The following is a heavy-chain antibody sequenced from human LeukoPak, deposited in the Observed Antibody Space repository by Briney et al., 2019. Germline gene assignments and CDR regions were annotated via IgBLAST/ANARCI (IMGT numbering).Heavy chain of an antibody. D-gene: IGHD5-12*01. J-gene: IGHJ4*02. V-gene: IGHV3-53*01. CDR1: GLTVSSNY. CDR3: ARDSGYDYNYFDY. CDR2: IYSGGST. Sequence: GGSLRLSCAASGLTVSSNYMSWVRQAPGKGLEWVSVIYSGGSTYYADSVKGRFTISRDNSKNTLYLQMNSLRAEDTAVYYCARDSGYDYNYFDYWGQGTLVTVSS.